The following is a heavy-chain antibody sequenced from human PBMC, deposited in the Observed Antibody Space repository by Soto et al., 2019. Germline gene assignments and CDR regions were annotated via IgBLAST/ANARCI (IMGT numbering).Heavy chain of an antibody. Sequence: QLQLQESGPGLVKPSETLSLTCTVSGGSISSSSYYWGWIRQPPGKGLEWIGSIYYSGSTYYNPSLKSRVTISVDTSKNQFSLKLSSVTAADTAVYYCARDYSGYDDAFDIWGQGTMVTVSS. J-gene: IGHJ3*02. CDR1: GGSISSSSYY. V-gene: IGHV4-39*02. D-gene: IGHD5-12*01. CDR3: ARDYSGYDDAFDI. CDR2: IYYSGST.